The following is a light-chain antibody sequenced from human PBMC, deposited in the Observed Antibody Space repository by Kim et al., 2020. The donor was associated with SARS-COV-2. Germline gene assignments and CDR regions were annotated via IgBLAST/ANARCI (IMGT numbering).Light chain of an antibody. J-gene: IGKJ2*01. CDR3: LQATQLYT. CDR2: EVS. Sequence: GPTASISCSSSPSLVLSDGYTYLHWFPQRPGESPRRLIHEVSKRDSGVPDRFSGSGSGTEFTLKISRVEAEDVGVYYCLQATQLYTFGQGTKLEI. V-gene: IGKV2-30*02. CDR1: PSLVLSDGYTY.